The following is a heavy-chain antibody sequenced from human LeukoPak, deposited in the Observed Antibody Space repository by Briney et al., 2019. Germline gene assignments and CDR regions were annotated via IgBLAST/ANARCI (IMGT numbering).Heavy chain of an antibody. CDR3: ARDHRIAVAGTEGY. CDR2: ISAYNGNT. D-gene: IGHD6-19*01. J-gene: IGHJ4*02. V-gene: IGHV1-18*04. Sequence: ASVKVSCKASGYTFTSYGISWVRQAPGQGLEWMGWISAYNGNTNYAQKLQGRGTMTTDTSTSTAYMELRSLRSDDTAVYYCARDHRIAVAGTEGYWGQGTLVTVSS. CDR1: GYTFTSYG.